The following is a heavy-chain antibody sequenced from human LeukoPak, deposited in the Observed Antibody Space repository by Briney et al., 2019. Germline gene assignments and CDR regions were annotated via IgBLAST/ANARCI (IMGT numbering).Heavy chain of an antibody. J-gene: IGHJ4*02. CDR2: ISWNSGSI. Sequence: GGSLRLSCAASGFTFSSYEMNWVRQAPGKGLEWVSGISWNSGSIGYADSVKGRFTISRDNAKNSLYLQMNSLRAEDTALYYCAISKNYYDSSFYYWGQGTLVTVSS. CDR1: GFTFSSYE. V-gene: IGHV3-9*01. CDR3: AISKNYYDSSFYY. D-gene: IGHD3-22*01.